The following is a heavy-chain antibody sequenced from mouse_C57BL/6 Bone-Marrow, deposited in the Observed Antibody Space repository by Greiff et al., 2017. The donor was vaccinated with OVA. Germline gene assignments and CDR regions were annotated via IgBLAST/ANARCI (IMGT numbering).Heavy chain of an antibody. Sequence: VQLQQSGAELMKPGASVKLSCKATGYTFTGYWIEWVKQRPGHGLEWIGEILPGSGSTNYTEKFKGKATFTADTSSNTPYMQLNSLTTEDSAIFYCARKLISDGYLWYFDVWGTGTTVTVSS. D-gene: IGHD2-3*01. CDR2: ILPGSGST. CDR3: ARKLISDGYLWYFDV. J-gene: IGHJ1*03. CDR1: GYTFTGYW. V-gene: IGHV1-9*01.